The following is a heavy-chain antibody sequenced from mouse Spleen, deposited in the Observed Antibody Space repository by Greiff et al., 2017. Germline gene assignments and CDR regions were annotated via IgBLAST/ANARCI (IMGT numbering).Heavy chain of an antibody. CDR2: ISSGGSYT. V-gene: IGHV5-6*02. CDR1: GFTFSSYG. J-gene: IGHJ4*01. D-gene: IGHD1-1*01. CDR3: ARRGDYYGSPYAMDY. Sequence: EVKLMESGGDLVKPGGSLKLSCAASGFTFSSYGMSWVRQTPDKRLEWVATISSGGSYTYYPDSVKGRFTISRDNAKNTLYLQMSSLKSEDTAMYYCARRGDYYGSPYAMDYWGQGTSVTVSS.